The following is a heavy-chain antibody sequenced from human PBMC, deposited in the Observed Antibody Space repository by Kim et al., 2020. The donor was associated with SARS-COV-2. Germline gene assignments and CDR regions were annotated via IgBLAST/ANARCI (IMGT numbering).Heavy chain of an antibody. Sequence: GGSLRLSCEASGFTFIDYSMDWVRQAPGKGLEWVSSISTSSTFVSYADSVKGRLIVSRDNANNLLFLHMTSLRADDTAVYYCVRETRDGMDVWGQGTAVT. V-gene: IGHV3-21*06. CDR2: ISTSSTFV. CDR3: VRETRDGMDV. D-gene: IGHD2-2*01. J-gene: IGHJ6*02. CDR1: GFTFIDYS.